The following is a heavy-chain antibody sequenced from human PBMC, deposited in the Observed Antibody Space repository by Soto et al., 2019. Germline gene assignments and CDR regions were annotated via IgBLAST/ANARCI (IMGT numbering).Heavy chain of an antibody. Sequence: EVNLPASGGGLVKHGGVLRLTCGASGISVEDALLKYLHQAAGDRLEWIGRIKSIADGGTTKYAAPGKGRFSISRDDSTLTLFLQMNSLQSEDTAVYYCSRRPRARDIGVGPLDLWGRGTLVTVSA. CDR1: GISVEDAL. D-gene: IGHD3-3*01. CDR3: SRRPRARDIGVGPLDL. CDR2: IKSIADGGTT. V-gene: IGHV3-15*07. J-gene: IGHJ4*02.